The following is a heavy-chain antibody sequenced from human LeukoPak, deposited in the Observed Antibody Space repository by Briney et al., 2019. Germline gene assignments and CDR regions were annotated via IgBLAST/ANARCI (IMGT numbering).Heavy chain of an antibody. CDR1: GGSISRHY. D-gene: IGHD5-12*01. J-gene: IGHJ4*02. CDR3: ARQGGGYD. V-gene: IGHV4-59*08. Sequence: SETLSLTCTVSGGSISRHYWMWIRQPPGKGLEWLGYNYYTGSTNYNSSLGGRITILIDTSKNQYSLTLTSVTAADTAVYYCARQGGGYDWGQGILVTVSS. CDR2: NYYTGST.